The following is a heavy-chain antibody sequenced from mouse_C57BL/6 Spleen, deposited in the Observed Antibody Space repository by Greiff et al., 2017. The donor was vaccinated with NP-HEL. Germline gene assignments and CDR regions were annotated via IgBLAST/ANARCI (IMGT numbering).Heavy chain of an antibody. CDR2: IDPSDSET. J-gene: IGHJ2*01. V-gene: IGHV1-52*01. CDR3: ARSYDYDGIGY. Sequence: VQLQQPGAELVRPGSSVKLSCKASGYTFTSYWMHWVKQRPIQGLEWIGNIDPSDSETHYNQKFKDKATLTADTSSNTAYLQLSSLTSEDTAGYYCARSYDYDGIGYWGQGTTLTVSS. D-gene: IGHD2-4*01. CDR1: GYTFTSYW.